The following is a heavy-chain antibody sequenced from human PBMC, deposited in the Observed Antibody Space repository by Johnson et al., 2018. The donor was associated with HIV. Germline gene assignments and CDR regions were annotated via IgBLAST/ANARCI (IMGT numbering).Heavy chain of an antibody. CDR2: IGTAGDT. CDR3: VAATGANGLDI. J-gene: IGHJ3*02. D-gene: IGHD1-26*01. V-gene: IGHV3-13*01. Sequence: VQLVESGGGLVQPGGSLRLSCAASGFSSRSYDMHLVRQRTGKGLEWVSGIGTAGDTYYPASVKGRFTISRVNAKNSLYLQMNSLRAGDTAVYYCVAATGANGLDIWGQGTKVTVSS. CDR1: GFSSRSYD.